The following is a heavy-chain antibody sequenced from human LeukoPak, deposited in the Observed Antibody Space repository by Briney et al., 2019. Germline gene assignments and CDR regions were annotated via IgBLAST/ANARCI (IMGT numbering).Heavy chain of an antibody. CDR2: INPNSGGT. D-gene: IGHD3-10*01. Sequence: ASVKVSCKASGYTFTGYYMHWVRQAPGQGLEWMGWINPNSGGTSYAQKFQGRVTMTRDTSTSTVYMELSSLRSEDTAVYYCARPRGFGDYDAFDIWGQGTMVTVSS. J-gene: IGHJ3*02. CDR3: ARPRGFGDYDAFDI. V-gene: IGHV1-2*02. CDR1: GYTFTGYY.